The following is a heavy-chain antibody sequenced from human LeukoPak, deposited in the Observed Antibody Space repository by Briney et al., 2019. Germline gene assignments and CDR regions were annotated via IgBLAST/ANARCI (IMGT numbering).Heavy chain of an antibody. V-gene: IGHV1-69*05. Sequence: SVKVSCKASGGTFSSYAISWVRQAPGQGLEWMGGIIPIFGTANYAQKFQGRVTMTRDTSISTAYMELSRLRSDDTAVYYCARGSGSYGRGFDYWGQGTLVTVSS. CDR3: ARGSGSYGRGFDY. CDR2: IIPIFGTA. CDR1: GGTFSSYA. D-gene: IGHD1-26*01. J-gene: IGHJ4*02.